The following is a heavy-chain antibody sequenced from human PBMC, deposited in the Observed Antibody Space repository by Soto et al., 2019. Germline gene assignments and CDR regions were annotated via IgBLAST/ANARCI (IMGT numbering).Heavy chain of an antibody. J-gene: IGHJ5*02. Sequence: QVQLQQWGAGLLKPSETLSLTCAVYGGSFSGYYWSWIRQPPGKGLEWIGEINHSGRTNYNPSLKSRVTISVDTSKNQFSLKLSSVTAADTAVYYCARAKRQLAPRRGWFDPWGQGTLVTVSS. CDR3: ARAKRQLAPRRGWFDP. D-gene: IGHD6-13*01. CDR2: INHSGRT. CDR1: GGSFSGYY. V-gene: IGHV4-34*01.